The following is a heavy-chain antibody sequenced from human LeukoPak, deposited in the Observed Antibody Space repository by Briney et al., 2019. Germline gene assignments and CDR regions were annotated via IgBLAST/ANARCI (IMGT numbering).Heavy chain of an antibody. D-gene: IGHD3-3*01. CDR2: INHSGST. CDR1: GYSISSGYY. J-gene: IGHJ4*02. CDR3: ARLPGRRITIFGVVHDY. V-gene: IGHV4-38-2*02. Sequence: SSETLSLTCTVSGYSISSGYYWGWIRQPPGKGLEWIGEINHSGSTNYNPSLKSRVTISVDTSKNQFSLKLSSVTAADTAVYYCARLPGRRITIFGVVHDYWGQGTLVTVSS.